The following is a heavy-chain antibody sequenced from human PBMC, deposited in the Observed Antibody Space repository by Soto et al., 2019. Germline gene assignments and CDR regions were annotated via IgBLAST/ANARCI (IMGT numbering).Heavy chain of an antibody. CDR3: ARPLTPDYWYFDL. CDR2: IYYSGST. V-gene: IGHV4-59*01. CDR1: GGSISSYY. D-gene: IGHD3-9*01. J-gene: IGHJ2*01. Sequence: SETLSLTCTVSGGSISSYYWSWIRQPPGKGLEWIGYIYYSGSTNYNPSLKSRVTISVDTSKNQFSLKLSSVTAAGTAVYYCARPLTPDYWYFDLWGRGTLVTVSS.